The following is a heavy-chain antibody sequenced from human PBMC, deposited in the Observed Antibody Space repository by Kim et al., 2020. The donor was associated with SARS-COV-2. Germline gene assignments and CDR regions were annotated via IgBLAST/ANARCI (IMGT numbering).Heavy chain of an antibody. Sequence: GGSLRLSCAASRFTFSSYWMSWVRQAPGKGLEWVANIKQDGREKYYVDSVKGRFTISRDNAKNSLYLQMNSLRAEDTADYYCVRDGRFSAQGWGQGPLVT. CDR1: RFTFSSYW. D-gene: IGHD1-26*01. CDR2: IKQDGREK. J-gene: IGHJ4*02. CDR3: VRDGRFSAQG. V-gene: IGHV3-7*03.